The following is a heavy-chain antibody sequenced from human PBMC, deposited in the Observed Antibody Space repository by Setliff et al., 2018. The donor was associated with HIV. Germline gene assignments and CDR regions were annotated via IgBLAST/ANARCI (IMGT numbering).Heavy chain of an antibody. CDR1: GLTFTEYT. V-gene: IGHV3-21*04. J-gene: IGHJ4*02. Sequence: PGGSLRLSCAASGLTFTEYTMNWVRQAPGKGLQWVSSISSTSTYLHYADSVRGRFTISRDNAKNSLFLQMDSLRGDDTAFYYCARGGLQYTSGWYYFDSWGQGTLVTVSS. CDR2: ISSTSTYL. D-gene: IGHD6-19*01. CDR3: ARGGLQYTSGWYYFDS.